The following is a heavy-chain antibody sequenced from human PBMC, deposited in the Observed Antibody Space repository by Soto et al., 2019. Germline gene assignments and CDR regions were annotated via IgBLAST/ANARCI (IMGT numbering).Heavy chain of an antibody. J-gene: IGHJ3*02. CDR2: ISAYNGNT. CDR1: GYTFTSYG. V-gene: IGHV1-18*04. CDR3: ARGSDLMISDAFDI. Sequence: ASVKVSCKASGYTFTSYGISRVRQAPGQGLEWMGWISAYNGNTNYAQKLQGRVTMTTDTSTSTAYMELRSLRSDDTAVYYCARGSDLMISDAFDIWGQGTMVTVSS. D-gene: IGHD2-8*01.